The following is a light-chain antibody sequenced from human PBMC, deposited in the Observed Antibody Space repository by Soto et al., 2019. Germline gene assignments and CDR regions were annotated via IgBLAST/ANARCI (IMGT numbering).Light chain of an antibody. V-gene: IGKV3-20*01. J-gene: IGKJ4*01. CDR1: QSVSSSS. CDR3: QQYGSSSLT. CDR2: GAS. Sequence: EIVLTQSPGTLSLSPGERATLSCRASQSVSSSSLAWYQQKPGQAPRLLIYGASSSATGIPDRFSGSGSGTDFTLTISRLEPEDFAVYYCQQYGSSSLTFGGGTKVEIK.